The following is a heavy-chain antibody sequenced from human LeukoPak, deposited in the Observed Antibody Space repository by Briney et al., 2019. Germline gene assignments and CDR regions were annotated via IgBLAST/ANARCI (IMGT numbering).Heavy chain of an antibody. V-gene: IGHV3-53*01. CDR3: ARLPTGDY. CDR1: RFTASRNY. Sequence: RGSLRLSRAPSRFTASRNYVSCGREAPGTGLGWVSVIYSGVSIYYADTLKGRSTISRDNAKNAVYLQRNSLRAEDTAVDYCARLPTGDYWGEGTLVTVS. J-gene: IGHJ4*02. CDR2: IYSGVSI.